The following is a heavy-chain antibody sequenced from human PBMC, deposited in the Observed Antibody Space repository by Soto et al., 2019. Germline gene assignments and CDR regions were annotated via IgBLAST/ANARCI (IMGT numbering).Heavy chain of an antibody. D-gene: IGHD5-12*01. Sequence: QVQLVESGGSVVQPGRSLRLSCAASGFTFSSYAMHWVRQAPGKGLEWVAVISYDGSNKYYADSVKGRFTISRDNSKNTLYLQMNSLRAEDTAVYYCARDRSGYDYWGQGTLVTVSS. CDR2: ISYDGSNK. J-gene: IGHJ4*02. V-gene: IGHV3-30-3*01. CDR1: GFTFSSYA. CDR3: ARDRSGYDY.